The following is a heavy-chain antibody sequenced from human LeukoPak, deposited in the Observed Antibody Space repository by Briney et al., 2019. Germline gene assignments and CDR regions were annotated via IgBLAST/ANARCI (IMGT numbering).Heavy chain of an antibody. CDR2: IYYSGST. V-gene: IGHV4-59*01. CDR1: GGSISSYY. Sequence: SETLSLTCTVSGGSISSYYWSWIRQPPGKGLEWIGYIYYSGSTNYNPSLKSRVTISVDTSKNQFSLKLSSVTAADTAAYYCARAEGYSYGYYFDYWGQGTLVTVSS. J-gene: IGHJ4*02. CDR3: ARAEGYSYGYYFDY. D-gene: IGHD5-18*01.